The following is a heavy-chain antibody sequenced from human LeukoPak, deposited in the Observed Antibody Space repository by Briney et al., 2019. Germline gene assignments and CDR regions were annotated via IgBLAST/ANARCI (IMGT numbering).Heavy chain of an antibody. D-gene: IGHD6-13*01. Sequence: SETLSLTCAVYGGSFSGYYWSWIRQPPGKGLEWIGEINHSGSTNYNPSLKSRVTISVDTSKNQFSLKLSSVTAADTAVYYCARALYSSSAEAFDYWGQGTLVTVSS. V-gene: IGHV4-34*01. J-gene: IGHJ4*02. CDR3: ARALYSSSAEAFDY. CDR2: INHSGST. CDR1: GGSFSGYY.